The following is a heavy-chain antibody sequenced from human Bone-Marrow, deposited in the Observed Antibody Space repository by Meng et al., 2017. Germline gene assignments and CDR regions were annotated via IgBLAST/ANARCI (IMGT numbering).Heavy chain of an antibody. CDR1: GGSISSSSYY. V-gene: IGHV4-39*07. CDR3: ARDGGISVF. D-gene: IGHD2-21*01. J-gene: IGHJ4*02. CDR2: IYDSGST. Sequence: SETLSLTCTVSGGSISSSSYYWGWIRQPPGKGLEWIGSIYDSGSTYYNPSLKSRVTISVDTSKNQFSLKLSSVTAADTAVYYCARDGGISVFWGQGTRVTVSS.